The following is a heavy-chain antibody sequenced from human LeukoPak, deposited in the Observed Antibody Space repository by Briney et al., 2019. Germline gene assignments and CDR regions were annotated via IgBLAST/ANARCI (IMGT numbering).Heavy chain of an antibody. CDR3: AREGGRVVVPRAHPYGMDV. D-gene: IGHD2-2*01. Sequence: ASVKVSCKASGYTFTSYGISWVRQAPGQGLEWTGWISAYNGNTNYAQKLQGRVTMTTDTSTSTAYMELRSLRSDDTAVYYCAREGGRVVVPRAHPYGMDVWGQGTTVTVSS. CDR1: GYTFTSYG. CDR2: ISAYNGNT. J-gene: IGHJ6*02. V-gene: IGHV1-18*01.